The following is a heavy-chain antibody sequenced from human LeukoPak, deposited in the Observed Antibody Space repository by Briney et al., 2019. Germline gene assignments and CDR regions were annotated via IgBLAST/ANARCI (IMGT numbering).Heavy chain of an antibody. V-gene: IGHV4-59*01. CDR1: GGSISSYY. CDR2: IYYSGST. CDR3: ARAPEQQLPRFDP. J-gene: IGHJ5*02. Sequence: PSETLSLTCTVSGGSISSYYWSWIRQPAGKGLEWIGYIYYSGSTNYNPSLKSRVTISVDTSKNQFSLKLSSVTAADTAVYYCARAPEQQLPRFDPWGQGTLVTVSS. D-gene: IGHD6-13*01.